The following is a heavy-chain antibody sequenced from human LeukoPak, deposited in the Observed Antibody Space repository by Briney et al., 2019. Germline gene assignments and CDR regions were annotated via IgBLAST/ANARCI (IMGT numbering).Heavy chain of an antibody. D-gene: IGHD3-22*01. CDR2: VSGGGGGT. CDR1: GLTFSSYA. V-gene: IGHV3-23*01. Sequence: GGSLRLSCAASGLTFSSYAMSWVRQAPGKGLEWVSAVSGGGGGTYYADSVKGRFTISRDNSKNTLYLQMNSLRAGDTAIYYCTKDHQPYYYDSSGPGGFDYWGQGTLVTVSS. J-gene: IGHJ4*02. CDR3: TKDHQPYYYDSSGPGGFDY.